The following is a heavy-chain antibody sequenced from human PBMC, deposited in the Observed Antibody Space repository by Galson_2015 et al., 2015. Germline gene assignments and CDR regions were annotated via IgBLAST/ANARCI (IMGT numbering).Heavy chain of an antibody. CDR3: LGGRVY. D-gene: IGHD3-10*01. CDR1: GFPFDTWA. J-gene: IGHJ4*02. Sequence: SLRLSCAASGFPFDTWAMSWVRQPPGKGLEWVSSITSSLNTFYADSVKGRFTISRDNSKNSLYLQMNSLRPEDTAVYQCLGGRVYWGQGILVTVS. V-gene: IGHV3-23*01. CDR2: ITSSLNT.